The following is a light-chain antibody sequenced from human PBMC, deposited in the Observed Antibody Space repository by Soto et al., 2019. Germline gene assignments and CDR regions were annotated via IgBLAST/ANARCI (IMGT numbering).Light chain of an antibody. Sequence: DIQMTQSPSSRAAAVVDRVTLSCRASHDIRNYVAWCQQKPGKAPRSLIYAASRLHSWVPAEFSANGSGTDFTLTISRLQPEDFATYYCQQYHAYPITFGQGTRVDIK. V-gene: IGKV1-16*02. CDR2: AAS. J-gene: IGKJ5*01. CDR3: QQYHAYPIT. CDR1: HDIRNY.